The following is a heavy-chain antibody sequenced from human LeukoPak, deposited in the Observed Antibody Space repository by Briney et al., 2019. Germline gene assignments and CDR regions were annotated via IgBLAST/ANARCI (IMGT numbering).Heavy chain of an antibody. Sequence: GGSLRLSCAASGFTFSSYSMNWVRQAQGRGLEWVSSISSSSSYIYYADSVKGRFTISRDNAKNSLYLQMNSLRAEDTAVYYCARVGAAAGGTYFDYWGQGTLVTVSS. CDR3: ARVGAAAGGTYFDY. J-gene: IGHJ4*02. CDR2: ISSSSSYI. D-gene: IGHD6-13*01. V-gene: IGHV3-21*01. CDR1: GFTFSSYS.